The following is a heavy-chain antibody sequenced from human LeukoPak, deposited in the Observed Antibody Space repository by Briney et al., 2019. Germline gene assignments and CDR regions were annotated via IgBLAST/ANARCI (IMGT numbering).Heavy chain of an antibody. D-gene: IGHD2-2*01. J-gene: IGHJ3*02. CDR1: GFTFSSYA. Sequence: GGSLRLSCSASGFTFSSYAMNWVRQAPGKGLEYVSAISSNGGSTYYADSVKGRFTISRDNSKNTLYLQMSSLRAEDTAVYYCVKGRAGVVVPAAIDAFDIWGQGTMVTVSS. V-gene: IGHV3-64D*06. CDR2: ISSNGGST. CDR3: VKGRAGVVVPAAIDAFDI.